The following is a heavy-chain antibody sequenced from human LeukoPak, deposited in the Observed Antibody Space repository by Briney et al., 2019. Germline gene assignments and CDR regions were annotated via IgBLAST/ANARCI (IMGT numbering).Heavy chain of an antibody. V-gene: IGHV3-74*01. CDR1: GXTFNNYR. D-gene: IGHD6-19*01. J-gene: IGHJ6*02. CDR2: INTDGGST. Sequence: TGGSLRLSCAASGXTFNNYRMHWVRQAPGKGQVWVSRINTDGGSTNYTDYVKGRFTISRDNAKNSLYLQMNSLRVDDTAAYYCARGWYQYGMDVWGQGTPVTVSS. CDR3: ARGWYQYGMDV.